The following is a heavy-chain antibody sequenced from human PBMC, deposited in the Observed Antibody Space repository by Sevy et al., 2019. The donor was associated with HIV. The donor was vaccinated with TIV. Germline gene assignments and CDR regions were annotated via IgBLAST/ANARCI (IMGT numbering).Heavy chain of an antibody. V-gene: IGHV3-21*01. D-gene: IGHD6-13*01. CDR3: ARNSYSSSWPGAFDI. J-gene: IGHJ3*02. CDR1: GFTFSSYS. CDR2: ISSSSSYI. Sequence: GGSLRLSCAASGFTFSSYSMNWVRQAPGKGLEWVSSISSSSSYIYYADSVKGRFTISRDNAKNSLYLQMNSLRAEDTAVYHCARNSYSSSWPGAFDIWGQGTMVTVSS.